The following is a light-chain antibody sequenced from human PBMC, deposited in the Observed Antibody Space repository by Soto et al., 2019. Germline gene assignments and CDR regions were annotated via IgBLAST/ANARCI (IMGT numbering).Light chain of an antibody. CDR3: QQSYSTLRT. V-gene: IGKV1-39*01. CDR1: QSISSY. Sequence: DIQMTQSPSSLSASVGERVTITCRASQSISSYLNWYQQKPGEAPRLLMYGASSLQSGVPSRFSGSGSGKDFPLTISSLQPEDFATYYCQQSYSTLRTFGQGTKVEIK. J-gene: IGKJ1*01. CDR2: GAS.